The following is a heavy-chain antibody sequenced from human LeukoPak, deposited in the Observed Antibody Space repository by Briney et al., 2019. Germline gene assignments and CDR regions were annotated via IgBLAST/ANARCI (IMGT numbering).Heavy chain of an antibody. CDR1: GFTFTNYA. Sequence: EGSLRLSCAASGFTFTNYAMSWVRQAPGRGLEWVSILGADGVSTYYADSVKGRFTTSRDSSKNTLYLQMNSLRAEDSAIYYCAKRVSYSSGSHFDYWGQGTLVTVSS. J-gene: IGHJ4*02. V-gene: IGHV3-23*01. CDR3: AKRVSYSSGSHFDY. D-gene: IGHD3-10*01. CDR2: LGADGVST.